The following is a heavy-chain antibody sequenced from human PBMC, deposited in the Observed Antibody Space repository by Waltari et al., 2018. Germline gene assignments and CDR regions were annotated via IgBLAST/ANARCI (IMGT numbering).Heavy chain of an antibody. V-gene: IGHV3-7*01. J-gene: IGHJ3*02. Sequence: EVQLVESGGGLVKPGGSLRLSCAASGFTFSSYGRSGVGRAPGKGLEWVAKIKQDGSEKYYVDSVKGRFTISRDNAKNSLYLQMNSLRAEDTAVYYCAGVVPADLGAFDIWGQGTMVTVSS. D-gene: IGHD2-2*01. CDR3: AGVVPADLGAFDI. CDR2: IKQDGSEK. CDR1: GFTFSSYG.